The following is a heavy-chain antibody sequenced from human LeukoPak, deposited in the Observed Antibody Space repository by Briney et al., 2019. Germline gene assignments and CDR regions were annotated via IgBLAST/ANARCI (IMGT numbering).Heavy chain of an antibody. D-gene: IGHD3-3*01. V-gene: IGHV3-30*04. CDR1: GFTFSSYA. CDR2: ISYDGSNK. Sequence: AGGSLRLSCAASGFTFSSYAMHWVRQAPGKGLEWVAVISYDGSNKYYADSVKGRFTISRDNSKNTLYLQMNSLRAEDTAVYYCARDLRRFLEGRYIDYWGQGTLVTVSS. J-gene: IGHJ4*02. CDR3: ARDLRRFLEGRYIDY.